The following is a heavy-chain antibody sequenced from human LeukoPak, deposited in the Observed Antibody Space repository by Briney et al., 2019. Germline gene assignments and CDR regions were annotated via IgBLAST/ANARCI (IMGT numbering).Heavy chain of an antibody. D-gene: IGHD3-9*01. CDR3: AREGRWRYDILTGYFDY. CDR1: GFTFSHYA. J-gene: IGHJ4*02. V-gene: IGHV3-7*01. CDR2: IKQDGSEQ. Sequence: GGSLRLSCAASGFTFSHYAMSWVRQAPGKGLEWVANIKQDGSEQYYGDSVKGLFTISRDNANNSLFLQMDSLTAEDTAVYYCAREGRWRYDILTGYFDYWGQGILVTVSS.